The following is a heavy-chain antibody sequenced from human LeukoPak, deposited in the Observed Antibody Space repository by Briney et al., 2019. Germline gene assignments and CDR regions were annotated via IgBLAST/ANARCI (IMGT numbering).Heavy chain of an antibody. CDR1: GLNLCSNY. CDR3: ARRYGSGWYDY. CDR2: IYSGGRT. Sequence: GGSLTHSRSASGLNLCSNYMSWVRQAPGEGVEWVSFIYSGGRTYYADSVKGRFTISRDNSKNTLYLQMNSLRAEDTAVYYCARRYGSGWYDYWGQGTLVTVSS. D-gene: IGHD6-19*01. V-gene: IGHV3-53*01. J-gene: IGHJ4*02.